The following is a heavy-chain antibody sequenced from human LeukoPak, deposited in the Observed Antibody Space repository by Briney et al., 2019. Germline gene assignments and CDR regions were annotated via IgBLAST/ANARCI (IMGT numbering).Heavy chain of an antibody. CDR3: ARDTGYSSSSDY. V-gene: IGHV1-46*01. CDR2: IDPSGGST. CDR1: GYTFINYY. Sequence: ASVKVSCKASGYTFINYYIHWVRQAPGHALEWMGIIDPSGGSTSYAQKFQGRVTMTRDMSTSTVYMELSSLRSEDTAVYYCARDTGYSSSSDYWGQGTLVTVSS. D-gene: IGHD6-6*01. J-gene: IGHJ4*02.